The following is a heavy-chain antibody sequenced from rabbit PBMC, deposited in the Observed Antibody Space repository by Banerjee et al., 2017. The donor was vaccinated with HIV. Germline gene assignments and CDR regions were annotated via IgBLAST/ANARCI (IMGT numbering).Heavy chain of an antibody. D-gene: IGHD1-1*01. CDR1: GFSFSNKAV. CDR3: ARDTSSSFSSYGMDL. J-gene: IGHJ6*01. CDR2: IDAGSSAFT. V-gene: IGHV1S45*01. Sequence: QEQLVESGGGLVKPEGSLKLSCTASGFSFSNKAVMCWVRQAPGKGLEWIACIDAGSSAFTYFATWAKGRFTISKTSSTTVTLQMTRLTAADTATYFCARDTSSSFSSYGMDLWGPGTLVTVS.